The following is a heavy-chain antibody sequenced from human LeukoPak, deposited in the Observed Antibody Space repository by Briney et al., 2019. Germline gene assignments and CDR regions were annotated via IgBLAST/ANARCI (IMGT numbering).Heavy chain of an antibody. CDR3: ARVSRAARKGYFDL. Sequence: PSQTLSLTCTVSGGSISSGGYYWSWIRQHPGRGLEWIGYIYYSGSTYYNPSLKSRVTISVDTSKNQFSLKLSSVTAADTAVYYCARVSRAARKGYFDLWGRGTLVTVSS. J-gene: IGHJ2*01. V-gene: IGHV4-31*03. CDR1: GGSISSGGYY. CDR2: IYYSGST. D-gene: IGHD6-6*01.